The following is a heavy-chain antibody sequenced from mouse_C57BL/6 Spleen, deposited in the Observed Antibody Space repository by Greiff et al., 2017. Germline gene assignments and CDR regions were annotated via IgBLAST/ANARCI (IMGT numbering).Heavy chain of an antibody. D-gene: IGHD2-4*01. Sequence: EVNVVESGGGLVKPGGSLKLSCAASGFTFSDYGMHWVRQAPEKGLEWVAYISSGSSTIYYADTVKGRFTISRDNAKNTLFLQMTSLRSEDTAMYYCARQDYDYAQCAYWGQGTLVTVSA. CDR1: GFTFSDYG. CDR2: ISSGSSTI. J-gene: IGHJ3*01. CDR3: ARQDYDYAQCAY. V-gene: IGHV5-17*01.